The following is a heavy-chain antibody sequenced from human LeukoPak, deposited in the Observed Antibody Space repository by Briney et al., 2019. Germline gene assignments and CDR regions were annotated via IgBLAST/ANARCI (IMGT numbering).Heavy chain of an antibody. CDR2: ISNSGGST. D-gene: IGHD6-19*01. Sequence: GGSLRLSCAASGFTFSSYAMSWVRQAPGKGLEWVSAISNSGGSTYYADSVKGRFAISRDNPKNTLYLQMNSLRAEDTAVYYCAKGLTYNSGSRGYFDYWGQGTLVTVSS. CDR3: AKGLTYNSGSRGYFDY. V-gene: IGHV3-23*01. J-gene: IGHJ4*02. CDR1: GFTFSSYA.